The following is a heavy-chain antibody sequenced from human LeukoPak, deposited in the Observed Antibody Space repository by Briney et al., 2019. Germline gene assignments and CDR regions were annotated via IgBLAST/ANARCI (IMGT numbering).Heavy chain of an antibody. V-gene: IGHV3-15*01. CDR1: GFTFSDAW. CDR2: IKSKTDGGTT. CDR3: NTEIGGMVAVVVNH. Sequence: GGSLRLSCAVSGFTFSDAWMSCVRQPPGKGREWVGRIKSKTDGGTTDYAAPVKGRFTISRDDSKNTLYLQMNSLKTEGTAVYYCNTEIGGMVAVVVNHWGQGTLVTVSS. D-gene: IGHD2-15*01. J-gene: IGHJ1*01.